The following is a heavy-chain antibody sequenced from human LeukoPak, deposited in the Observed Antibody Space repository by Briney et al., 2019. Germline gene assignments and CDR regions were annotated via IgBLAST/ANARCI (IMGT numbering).Heavy chain of an antibody. Sequence: SETLSLTCTVSGGSISSYFWSWIRQPAGKGLEWIGRIYTSGSTNYNPSLKSRLTISVDTSKNQFSLKLSSVTAADTAVYYCARDLYYYYYMDVWGKGTTVTVSS. CDR1: GGSISSYF. CDR2: IYTSGST. V-gene: IGHV4-4*07. CDR3: ARDLYYYYYMDV. J-gene: IGHJ6*03.